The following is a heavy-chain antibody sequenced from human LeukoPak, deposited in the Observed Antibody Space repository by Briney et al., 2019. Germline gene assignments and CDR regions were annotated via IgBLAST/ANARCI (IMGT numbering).Heavy chain of an antibody. CDR1: GFTFSSYG. D-gene: IGHD1-26*01. V-gene: IGHV3-30*03. J-gene: IGHJ4*02. CDR2: ISYDGSNK. Sequence: GGSLRLSCAASGFTFSSYGMHWVRQAPGKGLEWVAVISYDGSNKYYADSAKGRFTISRDNSKNTLYLQMNSLRAEDTAVYYCARKYSGSYDGFDYWGQGTLVTVSS. CDR3: ARKYSGSYDGFDY.